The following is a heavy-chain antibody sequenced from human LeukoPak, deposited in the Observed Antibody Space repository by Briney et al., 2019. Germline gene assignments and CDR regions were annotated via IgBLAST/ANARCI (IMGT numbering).Heavy chain of an antibody. D-gene: IGHD3-10*01. Sequence: GGTLRLSCAASGFTFSSYGMSWVRQAPGKGLEWVSAISGSGGSTYYADSVKGRFTISRDNSKNTLYLQMNSLRAEDTAVYYCAKDLMYYYGSGSSPYDYWGQGTLVTVSS. CDR3: AKDLMYYYGSGSSPYDY. J-gene: IGHJ4*02. V-gene: IGHV3-23*01. CDR2: ISGSGGST. CDR1: GFTFSSYG.